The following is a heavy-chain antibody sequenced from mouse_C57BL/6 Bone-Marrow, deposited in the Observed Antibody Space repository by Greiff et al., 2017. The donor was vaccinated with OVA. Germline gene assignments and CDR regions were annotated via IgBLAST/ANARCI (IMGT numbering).Heavy chain of an antibody. Sequence: VQLQQPGAELVMPGASVKLSCKASGYTFTSYWMHWVKQRPGQGLEWIGEIDPSDSYTNYNQKLKGKSTLTVDKSSSTAYMQLSSLTSEDSAVYYCARRGRTTVVATDYAMDYWGQGTSVTVSS. D-gene: IGHD1-1*01. J-gene: IGHJ4*01. CDR3: ARRGRTTVVATDYAMDY. CDR2: IDPSDSYT. V-gene: IGHV1-69*01. CDR1: GYTFTSYW.